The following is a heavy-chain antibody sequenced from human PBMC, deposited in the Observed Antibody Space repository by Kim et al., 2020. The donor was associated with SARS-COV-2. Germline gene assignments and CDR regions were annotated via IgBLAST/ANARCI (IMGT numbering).Heavy chain of an antibody. J-gene: IGHJ6*02. CDR3: ARDLSRGVIIKGGYYYYGMDV. CDR1: GGSISSYY. V-gene: IGHV4-59*01. CDR2: IYYSGST. D-gene: IGHD3-10*01. Sequence: SETLSLTCTVSGGSISSYYWSWIRQPPGKGLEWIGYIYYSGSTNYNPSLKSRVTISVDTSKNQFSLKLSSVTAADTAVYYCARDLSRGVIIKGGYYYYGMDVWGQGTTVTVSS.